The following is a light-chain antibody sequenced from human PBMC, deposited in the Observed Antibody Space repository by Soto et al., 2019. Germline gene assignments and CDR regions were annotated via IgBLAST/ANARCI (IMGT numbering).Light chain of an antibody. Sequence: QSALTQPASVSGSPGQSITISCTGTSSDVGGYNYVSWYQQHPGKAPKFMIYDVSNRPSGVSNRFSGSKSGNTASLTISGLQAEDDADYYCGSTTTSNTPQHVVRTGTMVTV. CDR2: DVS. J-gene: IGLJ1*01. CDR1: SSDVGGYNY. CDR3: GSTTTSNTPQHV. V-gene: IGLV2-14*01.